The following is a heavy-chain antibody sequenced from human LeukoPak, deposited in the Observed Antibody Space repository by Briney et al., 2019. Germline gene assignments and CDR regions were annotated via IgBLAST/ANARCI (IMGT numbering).Heavy chain of an antibody. J-gene: IGHJ4*02. Sequence: GASVKVSCKASGYTFTTYYMHWVLQAPGHGLEWMGIINPSGGSTTYAQKFQGRVTMTRDTSTSTVYMELSSLRSEDTAVFFCARAFTVRSRIDYWGQGTLVTVSS. CDR3: ARAFTVRSRIDY. CDR1: GYTFTTYY. V-gene: IGHV1-46*01. D-gene: IGHD4-11*01. CDR2: INPSGGST.